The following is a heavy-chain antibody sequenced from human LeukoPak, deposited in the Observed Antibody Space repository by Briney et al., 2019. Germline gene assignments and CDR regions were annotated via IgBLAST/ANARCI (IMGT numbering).Heavy chain of an antibody. CDR1: GFTVSSNY. CDR2: IYSGGST. Sequence: GGSLRLSCAASGFTVSSNYMSWVRQAPGKGLEWVSVIYSGGSTYYADSVKGRFTISRDNSKNTLYLQMNSLRAEDTAVYYCARDTSGISDDAFDIWGQGTMVTVSS. CDR3: ARDTSGISDDAFDI. J-gene: IGHJ3*02. D-gene: IGHD3-10*01. V-gene: IGHV3-66*02.